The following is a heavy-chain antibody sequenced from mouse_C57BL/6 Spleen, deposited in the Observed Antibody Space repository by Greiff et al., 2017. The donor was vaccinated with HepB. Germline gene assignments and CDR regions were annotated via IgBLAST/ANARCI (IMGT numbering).Heavy chain of an antibody. D-gene: IGHD4-1*01. CDR2: IDPSDSYT. CDR3: ARKLGREDY. J-gene: IGHJ2*01. Sequence: VQLQQPGAELVRPGTSVKLSCKASGYTFTSYWMHWVKQRPGQGLEWIGVIDPSDSYTNYNQKFKGKATLTVDTSSSTAYMQLSSLTSEDSAVYYCARKLGREDYWGQGTTLTVSS. V-gene: IGHV1-59*01. CDR1: GYTFTSYW.